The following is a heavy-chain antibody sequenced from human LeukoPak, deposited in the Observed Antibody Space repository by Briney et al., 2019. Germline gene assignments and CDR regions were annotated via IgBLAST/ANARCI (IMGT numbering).Heavy chain of an antibody. CDR2: INHSGST. D-gene: IGHD1-26*01. J-gene: IGHJ4*02. CDR3: ARGYSGSYNYFDY. Sequence: PSETLSLTCAVYGGSFSGYYWSWIRQPPGKGLEWIGEINHSGSTNYNPSLKSRVTISVDTSKNQFSLKLSSVTAADTAVYYCARGYSGSYNYFDYWGQGTLVTVSS. V-gene: IGHV4-34*01. CDR1: GGSFSGYY.